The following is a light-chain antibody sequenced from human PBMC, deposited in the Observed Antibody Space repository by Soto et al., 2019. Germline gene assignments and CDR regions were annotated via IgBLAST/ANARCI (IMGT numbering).Light chain of an antibody. CDR3: HHYNTYPWT. V-gene: IGKV1-5*03. CDR1: ESVNDY. J-gene: IGKJ1*01. CDR2: RAS. Sequence: DIQMTQSPSTLSASVGDRVTVTCRASESVNDYLAWYQHKPGKAPNLLIYRASRLESGVPSRFSGSASGTEFTLTISSLQPDDFATYYCHHYNTYPWTFGQGTNVEIK.